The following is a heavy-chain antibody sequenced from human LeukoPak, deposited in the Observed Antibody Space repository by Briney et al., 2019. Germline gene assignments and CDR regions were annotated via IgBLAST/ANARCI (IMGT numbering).Heavy chain of an antibody. D-gene: IGHD2-2*01. Sequence: GASVEVSCKTSGYTFTSDYMHWVRQAPGQGLEWMGIINPNGGATTYAQKFQGRVTLTADTSTSTVYMELSSLRSEDTAVYYCAREFSTSCLDSWGQGTLVSVSS. CDR3: AREFSTSCLDS. V-gene: IGHV1-46*01. J-gene: IGHJ4*02. CDR1: GYTFTSDY. CDR2: INPNGGAT.